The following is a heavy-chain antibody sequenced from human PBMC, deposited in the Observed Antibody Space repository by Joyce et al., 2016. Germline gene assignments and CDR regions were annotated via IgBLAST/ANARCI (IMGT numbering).Heavy chain of an antibody. Sequence: QVLLVQSGATVKRPGSSLRVSCKSSGGAFSNFTVNWVRQAPGQRLEWMGGIIPFFGAAKYAAHFQGRVTLTADLSTRTAYMELSSLTSADTAVYYCARGGTSLDHYFFYTLDVWGPGTTVIVSS. D-gene: IGHD1-14*01. CDR3: ARGGTSLDHYFFYTLDV. J-gene: IGHJ6*02. CDR1: GGAFSNFT. CDR2: IIPFFGAA. V-gene: IGHV1-69*12.